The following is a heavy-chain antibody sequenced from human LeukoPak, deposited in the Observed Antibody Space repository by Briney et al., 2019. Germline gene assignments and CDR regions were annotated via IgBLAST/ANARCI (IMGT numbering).Heavy chain of an antibody. D-gene: IGHD3-22*01. Sequence: SETLSLTCTVSGGSISSYYWSWIRQPPGKGLEWIGRIYTSGSTNYNPSLKSRVTISVDTSKNQFSLKLSPVTAADTAVYYCARAARNDYYDSSGYYGGILYYFDYWGQGTLVTVSS. CDR3: ARAARNDYYDSSGYYGGILYYFDY. CDR2: IYTSGST. V-gene: IGHV4-4*08. CDR1: GGSISSYY. J-gene: IGHJ4*02.